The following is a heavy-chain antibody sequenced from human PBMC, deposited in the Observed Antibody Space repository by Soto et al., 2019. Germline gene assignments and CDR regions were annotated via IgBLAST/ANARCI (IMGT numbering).Heavy chain of an antibody. CDR1: GGAFSGYY. V-gene: IGHV4-34*01. CDR2: MNHAGST. J-gene: IGHJ6*02. Sequence: QVQLQQWGAGLLKPSETLSLRCAVNGGAFSGYYWSWIRQPPGKGLEWIGEMNHAGSTNYNPSLKSRVTMSVDTSKNQFSLNLTSLTAADTAVYYCARGNNVLMIFGRMDFYGVDVWGQGTTVTVSS. D-gene: IGHD2-8*01. CDR3: ARGNNVLMIFGRMDFYGVDV.